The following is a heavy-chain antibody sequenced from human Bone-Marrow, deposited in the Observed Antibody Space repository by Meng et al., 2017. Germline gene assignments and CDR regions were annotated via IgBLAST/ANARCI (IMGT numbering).Heavy chain of an antibody. Sequence: QVQLVQSGAWVKKAGSSGKVSCKASGGTFSSYAISWVRQAPGQGLEWMGGIIPIFGTANYAQKFQGRVTITADKSTSTAYMELSSLRSEDTAVYYCARRGQLWLDSFDPWGQGTLVTVSS. D-gene: IGHD5-18*01. CDR3: ARRGQLWLDSFDP. J-gene: IGHJ5*02. CDR2: IIPIFGTA. V-gene: IGHV1-69*06. CDR1: GGTFSSYA.